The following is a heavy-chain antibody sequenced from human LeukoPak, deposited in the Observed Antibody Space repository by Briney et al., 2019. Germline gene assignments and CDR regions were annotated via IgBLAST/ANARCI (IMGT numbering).Heavy chain of an antibody. V-gene: IGHV3-7*01. Sequence: GGSLRLSCAASRFTFSSSWMARVRQAPGKGLEWVATIKEDGSQKYYVDFVKGRFTISRDNAKNSLFLQMNSLRVEDTAVYFCVRNLAYDSFDIWGQGTMVTASS. D-gene: IGHD3-16*01. CDR1: RFTFSSSW. CDR3: VRNLAYDSFDI. J-gene: IGHJ3*02. CDR2: IKEDGSQK.